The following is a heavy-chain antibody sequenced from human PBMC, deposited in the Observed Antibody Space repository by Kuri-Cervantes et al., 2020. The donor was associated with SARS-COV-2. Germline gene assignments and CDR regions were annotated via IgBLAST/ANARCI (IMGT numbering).Heavy chain of an antibody. CDR1: GGTFSSYD. J-gene: IGHJ4*02. D-gene: IGHD6-19*01. CDR3: ARGRLWPRLFGSGWYVLDY. Sequence: ASVKVSCKASGGTFSSYDINWVRQATGQGLEWMGWMNPNSGNTGYAQKFQGRVTMTRNTSVSTAYMELSSLRSEDTAVYYCARGRLWPRLFGSGWYVLDYWGQGTLVTVSS. V-gene: IGHV1-8*02. CDR2: MNPNSGNT.